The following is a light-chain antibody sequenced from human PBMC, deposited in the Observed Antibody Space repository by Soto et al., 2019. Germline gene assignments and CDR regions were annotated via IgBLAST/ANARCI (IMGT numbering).Light chain of an antibody. CDR3: QQYNNWPPYT. CDR1: KSVSRT. CDR2: GAS. J-gene: IGKJ2*01. Sequence: EIVMTQSPATLSVSPGERATLSCRPIKSVSRTLAWYQQKPGQAPRLLIYGASTRATGIPARFSGSGSGTEFTLTISSLQSEDFAVYYCQQYNNWPPYTFGQGTKLDIK. V-gene: IGKV3-15*01.